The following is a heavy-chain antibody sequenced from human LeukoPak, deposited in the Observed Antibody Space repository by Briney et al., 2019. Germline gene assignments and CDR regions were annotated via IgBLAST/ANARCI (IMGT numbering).Heavy chain of an antibody. J-gene: IGHJ4*02. Sequence: PSETLSLTCTVSGGSISSGGYYWSWIRQHPGKGLEWIGYIYYSGSTYYNPSLKSRVTISVDASKNQFSLKLSSVTAADAAVYYCASSGLGGGFDYWGQGTLVTVSS. CDR3: ASSGLGGGFDY. V-gene: IGHV4-31*03. CDR1: GGSISSGGYY. CDR2: IYYSGST. D-gene: IGHD3-16*01.